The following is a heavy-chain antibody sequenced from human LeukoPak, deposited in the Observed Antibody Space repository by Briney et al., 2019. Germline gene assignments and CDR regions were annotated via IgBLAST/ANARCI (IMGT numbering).Heavy chain of an antibody. V-gene: IGHV1-18*01. D-gene: IGHD1-1*01. CDR1: GYTFTSYG. CDR2: ISAYNGNT. Sequence: GASVTVSCKASGYTFTSYGISWVRQAPGQGLEWRGWISAYNGNTNYAQKLQGRVTMTTDTSTSTAYMELRSLRSDDTAVYYCARASTGTTWGYYYYMDVWGKGTTVTVSS. CDR3: ARASTGTTWGYYYYMDV. J-gene: IGHJ6*03.